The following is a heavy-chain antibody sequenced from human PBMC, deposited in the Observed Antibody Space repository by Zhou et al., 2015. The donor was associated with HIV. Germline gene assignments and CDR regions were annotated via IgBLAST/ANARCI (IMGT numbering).Heavy chain of an antibody. CDR1: GGTFNTYE. CDR3: TRGRWEVPDAY. Sequence: QVQLVQSGAEVKKPGSSVKVSCKASGGTFNTYEVSWVRQAPGQGLEWMGGIIPIFGTANYAQKFQGRVTITADESTSTAYMELSSLTSEDTAMYYCTRGRWEVPDAYWGQGTLVTVSP. D-gene: IGHD1-26*01. V-gene: IGHV1-69*01. J-gene: IGHJ4*02. CDR2: IIPIFGTA.